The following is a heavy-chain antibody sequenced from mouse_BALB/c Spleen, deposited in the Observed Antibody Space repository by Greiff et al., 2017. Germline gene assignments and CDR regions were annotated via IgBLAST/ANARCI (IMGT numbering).Heavy chain of an antibody. J-gene: IGHJ2*01. D-gene: IGHD4-1*01. CDR1: GFTFSSYG. CDR2: ISSGGSYT. Sequence: EVQLQQSGADLVKPGGSLKLSCAASGFTFSSYGMSWVRQTPEKRLEWVATISSGGSYTYYPDSVKGRFTISRDNAKNTLYLQMSSLNSEDTAMYYCTSVTGPYDIDYWGQGTTVTVSS. V-gene: IGHV5-6*01. CDR3: TSVTGPYDIDY.